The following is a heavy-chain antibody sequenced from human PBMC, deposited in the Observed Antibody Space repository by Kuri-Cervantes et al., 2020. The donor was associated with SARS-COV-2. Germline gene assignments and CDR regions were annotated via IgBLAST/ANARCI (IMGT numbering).Heavy chain of an antibody. V-gene: IGHV7-4-1*02. CDR1: GGTFSSYA. CDR2: INTNTGNP. D-gene: IGHD3-10*01. J-gene: IGHJ3*02. CDR3: AREGSPYYYGFERAFDI. Sequence: ASVKVSCKASGGTFSSYAISWVRQAPGQGLEWMGWINTNTGNPTYAQGFTGRFVFSLDTSVSTAYLQISSLKAEDTAVYYCAREGSPYYYGFERAFDIWGQGTMVTVSS.